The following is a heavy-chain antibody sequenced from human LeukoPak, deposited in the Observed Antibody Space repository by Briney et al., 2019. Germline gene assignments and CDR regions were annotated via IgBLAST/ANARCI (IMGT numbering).Heavy chain of an antibody. D-gene: IGHD2-2*01. CDR1: GGSFSGYY. CDR2: IYYSGST. V-gene: IGHV4-31*11. CDR3: ARAVRYCSSTSCRPLYGMDV. Sequence: SETLSLTCAVYGGSFSGYYWSWIRQHPGKGLEWIGYIYYSGSTYYNPSLKSRVTISVDTSKNQFSLKLSSVTAADTAVYYCARAVRYCSSTSCRPLYGMDVWGQGTTVTVSS. J-gene: IGHJ6*02.